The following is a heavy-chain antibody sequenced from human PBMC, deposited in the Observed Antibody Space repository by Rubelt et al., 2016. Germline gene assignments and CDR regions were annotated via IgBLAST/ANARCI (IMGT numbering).Heavy chain of an antibody. J-gene: IGHJ4*02. V-gene: IGHV3-33*01. CDR1: TFTSYG. CDR2: IWSDGSNK. Sequence: TFTSYGMHWVRQAPGKGLESVAVIWSDGSNKDYADSVKGRFTISRDNSKNTLYLEINSLRGEDTAVYYCGRDPSASTYFDYWGQGTLVTVSS. D-gene: IGHD2/OR15-2a*01. CDR3: GRDPSASTYFDY.